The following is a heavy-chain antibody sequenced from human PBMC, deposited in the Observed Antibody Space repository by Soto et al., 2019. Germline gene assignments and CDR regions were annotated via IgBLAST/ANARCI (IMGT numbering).Heavy chain of an antibody. CDR2: IYYSGST. CDR1: GGSISSSSSY. V-gene: IGHV4-39*01. CDR3: ARQSEYYYASGRAAPLYGMDV. Sequence: SETLSLTCTVSGGSISSSSSYWGWIRQPPGKGLEWIGNIYYSGSTYNNPSLKSRVTISVDTSKNQFSLKLSSVTAADTAVYYCARQSEYYYASGRAAPLYGMDVWAQGTTVTVSS. D-gene: IGHD3-10*01. J-gene: IGHJ6*02.